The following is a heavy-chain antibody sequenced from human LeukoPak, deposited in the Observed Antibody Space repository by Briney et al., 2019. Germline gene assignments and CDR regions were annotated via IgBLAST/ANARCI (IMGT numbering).Heavy chain of an antibody. CDR2: ISWDGGST. CDR1: GFTFSSYA. D-gene: IGHD5-18*01. J-gene: IGHJ4*02. Sequence: GASLRLSCAASGFTFSSYAMSWVRQAPGKGLEWVSLISWDGGSTYADSVKGRFTISRDNSKNSLYLQMNSLRTEDTALYYCAKDIGDTAMGSFDYWGQGTLVTVSS. CDR3: AKDIGDTAMGSFDY. V-gene: IGHV3-43*02.